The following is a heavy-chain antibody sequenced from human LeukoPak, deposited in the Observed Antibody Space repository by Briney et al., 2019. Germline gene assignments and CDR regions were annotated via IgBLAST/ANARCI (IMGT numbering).Heavy chain of an antibody. D-gene: IGHD6-13*01. CDR1: GGSISSYY. CDR2: IYYSGST. Sequence: SEALSLTRTVSGGSISSYYWSWIRQPPGKGLEWIGYIYYSGSTNYNPSLKSRVTISVDTSKNQFSLKLSSVTAADTAVYYCARDNESSSLPFYWGQGTLVTVSS. CDR3: ARDNESSSLPFY. V-gene: IGHV4-59*01. J-gene: IGHJ4*02.